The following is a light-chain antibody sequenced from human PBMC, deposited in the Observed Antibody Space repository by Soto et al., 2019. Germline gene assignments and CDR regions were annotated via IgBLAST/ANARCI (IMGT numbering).Light chain of an antibody. CDR1: QGISSL. CDR2: TAS. J-gene: IGKJ4*01. CDR3: QQANSFPLT. Sequence: DIQMPQSPSSVSASVGDRVTITCRASQGISSLLAWYQQKPGKAPNLLIHTASSLQSGVPSRFSGGGSGTEFTLTISSLQPEGFATYYCQQANSFPLTFGGGTKVEIK. V-gene: IGKV1-12*01.